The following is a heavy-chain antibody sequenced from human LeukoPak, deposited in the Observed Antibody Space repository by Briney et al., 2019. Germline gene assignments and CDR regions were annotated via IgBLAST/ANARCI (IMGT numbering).Heavy chain of an antibody. CDR3: AREVMDNLRFDY. V-gene: IGHV1-46*01. J-gene: IGHJ4*02. CDR1: GYTFTSYY. Sequence: GASVKVSFKASGYTFTSYYMHWVRQAPGQGLEWMGIINPSGGDTSYAQKFQGRLTMTRDTSTNTAYMELTSLRSEDTAVYYCAREVMDNLRFDYWGQGTLVTVSS. CDR2: INPSGGDT. D-gene: IGHD1-14*01.